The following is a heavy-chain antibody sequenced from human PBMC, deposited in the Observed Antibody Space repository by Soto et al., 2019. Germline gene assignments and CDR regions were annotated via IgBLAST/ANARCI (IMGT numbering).Heavy chain of an antibody. CDR3: ARYSQSTVTSFDY. V-gene: IGHV4-31*03. CDR1: GGSMGCVRYY. D-gene: IGHD4-17*01. CDR2: FYYSGST. J-gene: IGHJ4*02. Sequence: QVHLPQPGPALVNSSLTLSPTCTVLGGSMGCVRYYWTWFRKPLGRGLEWIGYFYYSGSTYYNPHMKNRVNISVETSKNRFHLKLISNTDTDTDVYYCARYSQSTVTSFDYWGQGDLVTVSS.